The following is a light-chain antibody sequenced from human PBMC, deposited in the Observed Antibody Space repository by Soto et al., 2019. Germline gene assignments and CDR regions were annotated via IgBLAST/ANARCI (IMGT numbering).Light chain of an antibody. J-gene: IGLJ2*01. V-gene: IGLV2-14*03. Sequence: QSALTQPASVSGSPGQSITISCTGTSSDIATSDYVSWFQHHPGEAPKIILYDVNNRPSGVSDRFSGSKSGNTASLTISGLKAEDEADYYCSSFTASDALLFGGGTKLTVL. CDR3: SSFTASDALL. CDR1: SSDIATSDY. CDR2: DVN.